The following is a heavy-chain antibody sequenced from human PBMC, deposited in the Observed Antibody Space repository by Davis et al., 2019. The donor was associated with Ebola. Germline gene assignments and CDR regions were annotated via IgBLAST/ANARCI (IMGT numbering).Heavy chain of an antibody. CDR3: AKPPYCSSTHCRSGHPFDF. CDR1: GFTFSTYG. V-gene: IGHV3-30*18. J-gene: IGHJ4*02. CDR2: ISYDGSHT. D-gene: IGHD2-2*01. Sequence: PGGSLRLSCAASGFTFSTYGLHWVRQAPGKGLDWVAVISYDGSHTYYGDSVKGRFTISRDNSKNTVYLQMNSLRAEDTAVYYCAKPPYCSSTHCRSGHPFDFWGQGTLVTVSS.